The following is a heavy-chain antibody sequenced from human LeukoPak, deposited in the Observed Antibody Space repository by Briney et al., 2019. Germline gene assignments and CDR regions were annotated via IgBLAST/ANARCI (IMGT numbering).Heavy chain of an antibody. CDR2: ISYEGGTQ. J-gene: IGHJ5*02. Sequence: HSGGSLRLSGAASGVTLRPYGMHWVRQAPGKGLEWVAVISYEGGTQHYADSVKGRFIISRDNPRNTLYLQMNILRTEDTAVYYCAKEGTPQVSTWYDLWGQGTQVIVSS. CDR1: GVTLRPYG. D-gene: IGHD3-10*01. CDR3: AKEGTPQVSTWYDL. V-gene: IGHV3-30*18.